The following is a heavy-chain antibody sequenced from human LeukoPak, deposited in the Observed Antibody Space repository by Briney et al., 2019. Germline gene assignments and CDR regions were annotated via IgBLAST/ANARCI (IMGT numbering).Heavy chain of an antibody. CDR2: ISGSGGSA. J-gene: IGHJ4*02. CDR3: AKSDCSGGSCYENY. CDR1: GFTFSSYA. V-gene: IGHV3-23*01. D-gene: IGHD2-15*01. Sequence: GGSLRLSCAASGFTFSSYAMSWVRQAPGKGLEWVSAISGSGGSAYYADSVKGRFTISRDNSKNTLYLQMNSLRAEDTAVYYCAKSDCSGGSCYENYWGQGTLVTVSS.